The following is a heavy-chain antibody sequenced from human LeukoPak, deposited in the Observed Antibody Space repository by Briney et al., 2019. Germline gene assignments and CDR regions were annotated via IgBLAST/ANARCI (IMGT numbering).Heavy chain of an antibody. CDR2: IYRSGSA. D-gene: IGHD6-19*01. V-gene: IGHV4-38-2*02. Sequence: PSETLSLTCTVSGYSISNGYYWDWIRQPPGRGLEWIGNIYRSGSASYNPSLKSRVTISVDTSKNQFSLKVNSVTAADTAVYYCARRYSSGWFYYWGQGTLVTVSS. CDR3: ARRYSSGWFYY. J-gene: IGHJ4*02. CDR1: GYSISNGYY.